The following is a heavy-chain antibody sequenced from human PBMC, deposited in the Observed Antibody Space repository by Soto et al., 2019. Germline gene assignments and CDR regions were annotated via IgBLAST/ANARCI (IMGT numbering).Heavy chain of an antibody. CDR1: GYTFTSCD. V-gene: IGHV1-8*01. J-gene: IGHJ4*02. CDR3: ARARSGPRKYCTNGVCYYLGY. D-gene: IGHD2-8*01. CDR2: MNPNSGNT. Sequence: GASVKVSCKASGYTFTSCDISWVRQATGQGLEWMGWMNPNSGNTGYAQKFQGRVTMTRNTSISTAYMELSSLRSEDTAVYYCARARSGPRKYCTNGVCYYLGYWGQGTLVTVSS.